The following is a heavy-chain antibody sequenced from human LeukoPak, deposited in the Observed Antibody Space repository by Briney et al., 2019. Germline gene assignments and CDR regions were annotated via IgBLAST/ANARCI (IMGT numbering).Heavy chain of an antibody. J-gene: IGHJ4*02. V-gene: IGHV3-66*01. CDR1: GFTVISDY. CDR3: ARGLFASGSYYNFFDY. Sequence: HPGGSLRLSCVAPGFTVISDYISWVRQAPGKGLEWVSVIFNGGSTYYADSVKGRFTISTDNSKNMLSLQMNSLRAEDTAVYYCARGLFASGSYYNFFDYWAQGTLVTVSP. CDR2: IFNGGST. D-gene: IGHD3-10*01.